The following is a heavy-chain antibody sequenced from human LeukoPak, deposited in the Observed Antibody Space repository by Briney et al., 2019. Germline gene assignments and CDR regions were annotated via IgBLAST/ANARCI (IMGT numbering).Heavy chain of an antibody. CDR1: GGSISSYY. CDR2: IYYSGST. V-gene: IGHV4-59*01. CDR3: AKEASPPAHYFDY. Sequence: SVTLSLTCTVSGGSISSYYWSWIRQAPGKGLEWIGYIYYSGSTNYNPSLKSRVTISVDTSKNQFSLRLSSVTAADTAVYYCAKEASPPAHYFDYWGQGTLVTVSS. J-gene: IGHJ4*02.